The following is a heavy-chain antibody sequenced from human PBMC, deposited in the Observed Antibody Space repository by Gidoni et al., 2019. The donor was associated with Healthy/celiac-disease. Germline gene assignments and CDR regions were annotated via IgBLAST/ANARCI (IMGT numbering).Heavy chain of an antibody. V-gene: IGHV3-33*01. CDR1: GFTFSSYG. D-gene: IGHD1-26*01. CDR2: IWYDGSNK. CDR3: ARASWELRFFDY. J-gene: IGHJ4*02. Sequence: QVQLVESGGGVVQPGRSLRLSCAASGFTFSSYGMHWVRQAPGKGLGWVAVIWYDGSNKYYADSVKGRFTISRDNSKNTLYLQMNSLRAEDTAVYYCARASWELRFFDYWGQGTLVTVSS.